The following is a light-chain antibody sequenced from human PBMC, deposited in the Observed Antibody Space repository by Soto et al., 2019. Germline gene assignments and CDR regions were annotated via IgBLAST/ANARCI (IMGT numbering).Light chain of an antibody. CDR3: SSYADSNHYV. J-gene: IGLJ1*01. Sequence: QSAPTQPPSASGSPGQSVTISCTGTSSDVGGYNYVSWYQQHPGKAPKLIIYEVTKRPSGVPDRFSGSKSGNTASLTVSGLQTEDEADYYCSSYADSNHYVFGSGTKLTVL. V-gene: IGLV2-8*01. CDR1: SSDVGGYNY. CDR2: EVT.